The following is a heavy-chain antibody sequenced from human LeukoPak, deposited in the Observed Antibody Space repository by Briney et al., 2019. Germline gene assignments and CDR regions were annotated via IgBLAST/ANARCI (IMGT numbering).Heavy chain of an antibody. V-gene: IGHV3-73*01. D-gene: IGHD1-26*01. J-gene: IGHJ5*02. CDR3: TRDSGTYNWFDP. Sequence: GGSLRLSCAASGFAFSGSAIHWVRQSSGKGLEWVGQIDKKDKGYATATAYAASVKGRFTISRDDSINTAYLQMKSLKTEDAALYYCTRDSGTYNWFDPWGQGTLVTVSS. CDR1: GFAFSGSA. CDR2: IDKKDKGYATAT.